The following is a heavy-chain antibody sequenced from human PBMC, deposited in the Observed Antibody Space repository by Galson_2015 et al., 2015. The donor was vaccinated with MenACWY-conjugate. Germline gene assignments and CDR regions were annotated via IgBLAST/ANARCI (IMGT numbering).Heavy chain of an antibody. Sequence: SLRLSCAASGFTFSSYWMHWVRQAPGKGLVWVARVNSGGSDTSYADSVKGRFTISRDNAKNTLYLQMNSLRPEDTAAYYCARGGSPFDYWGQRTLVTVSS. J-gene: IGHJ4*02. CDR2: VNSGGSDT. V-gene: IGHV3-74*01. CDR1: GFTFSSYW. CDR3: ARGGSPFDY. D-gene: IGHD6-13*01.